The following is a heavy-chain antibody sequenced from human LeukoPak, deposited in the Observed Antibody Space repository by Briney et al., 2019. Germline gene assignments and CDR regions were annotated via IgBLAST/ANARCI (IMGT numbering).Heavy chain of an antibody. J-gene: IGHJ1*01. Sequence: ASVKVSCKPSGYTFTGNFIHWVRQAPGQRPEWMGWINPNNGATNYAQMFQGRVTMTRDTSISTAYMELTRLTSDDTAVYYCAKAPGGSSCWGQGTLVTVSS. CDR1: GYTFTGNF. CDR3: AKAPGGSSC. V-gene: IGHV1-2*02. D-gene: IGHD2-15*01. CDR2: INPNNGAT.